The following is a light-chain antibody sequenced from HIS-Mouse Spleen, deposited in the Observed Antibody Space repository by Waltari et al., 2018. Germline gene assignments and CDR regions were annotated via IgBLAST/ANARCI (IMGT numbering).Light chain of an antibody. CDR1: VLAKKY. CDR3: YSAADNSGV. Sequence: SYELTQPSSVSVSPGQTARITCPGDVLAKKYARWFQQKPGQAPVLVIYKDSERFSGSSSGTTVTLTISGAQVEDEADYYCYSAADNSGVFGGGTKLTVL. J-gene: IGLJ2*01. CDR2: KDS. V-gene: IGLV3-27*01.